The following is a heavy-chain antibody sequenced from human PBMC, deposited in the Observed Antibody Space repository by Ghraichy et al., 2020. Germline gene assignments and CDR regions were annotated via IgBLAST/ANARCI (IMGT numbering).Heavy chain of an antibody. V-gene: IGHV3-13*01. CDR1: GFTFSTYD. Sequence: LSLTCAASGFTFSTYDIHWVRQATGKGLEWVSGIGAAGDTYYPGSVKGRFTISRENAKNSWYLQLNSLRAGDTAVYYCARARDSHCLGGICSYYFDYWGQGTLVTVSS. J-gene: IGHJ4*02. CDR2: IGAAGDT. D-gene: IGHD4-23*01. CDR3: ARARDSHCLGGICSYYFDY.